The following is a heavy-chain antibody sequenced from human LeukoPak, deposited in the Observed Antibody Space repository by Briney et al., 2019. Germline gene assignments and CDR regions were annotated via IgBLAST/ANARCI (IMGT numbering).Heavy chain of an antibody. CDR2: INPYSGET. J-gene: IGHJ4*02. Sequence: MGWINPYSGETMYSQKFQGRVTMTRDTSITTANMELSRLTSDDTAVYYCARGTMNLDYWGQGTLVCVSS. CDR3: ARGTMNLDY. V-gene: IGHV1-2*02. D-gene: IGHD3-22*01.